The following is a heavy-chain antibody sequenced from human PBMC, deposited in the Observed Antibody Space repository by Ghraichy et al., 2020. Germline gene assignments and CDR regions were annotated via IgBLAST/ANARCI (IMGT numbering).Heavy chain of an antibody. J-gene: IGHJ4*02. CDR1: GFTFSSYA. Sequence: GESLNISCAASGFTFSSYAMHWVRLTPGKALEWVTFISCDGINNYYTDSVKGRFTISRDNSKNTLYLQMNSLRAEDTAVYYCARAQNYYDCSGYYSDCGQGTVFTVSS. CDR3: ARAQNYYDCSGYYSD. D-gene: IGHD3-22*01. V-gene: IGHV3-30-3*01. CDR2: ISCDGINN.